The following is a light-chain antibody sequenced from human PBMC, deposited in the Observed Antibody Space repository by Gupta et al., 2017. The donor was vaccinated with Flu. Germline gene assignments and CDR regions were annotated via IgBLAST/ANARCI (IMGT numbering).Light chain of an antibody. CDR3: QQYGTSPLT. CDR2: GAS. CDR1: QSVSRY. J-gene: IGKJ4*01. Sequence: EIVLPQSPGTLSLSPGERATLSCRASQSVSRYLAWYQQRPGQAPRLLIYGASSRASGIPDRFSGSGSGTDFTLTISRLEPEDFAVYYCQQYGTSPLTFGGGTKVEIK. V-gene: IGKV3-20*01.